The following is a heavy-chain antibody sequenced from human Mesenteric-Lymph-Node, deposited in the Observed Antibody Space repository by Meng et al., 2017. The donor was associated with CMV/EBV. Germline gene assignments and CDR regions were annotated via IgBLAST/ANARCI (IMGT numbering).Heavy chain of an antibody. CDR2: THHSGST. D-gene: IGHD1-26*01. Sequence: SETLSLTCTVSGYSISSDRYWGWMRQTPGKGLEWIVSTHHSGSTYYNPSLKSRVTISVDTSKNQLSLKLTSVTAADTAVYYCASPPRGVGASDFDYWGQGMLVTVSS. J-gene: IGHJ4*02. V-gene: IGHV4-38-2*02. CDR3: ASPPRGVGASDFDY. CDR1: GYSISSDRY.